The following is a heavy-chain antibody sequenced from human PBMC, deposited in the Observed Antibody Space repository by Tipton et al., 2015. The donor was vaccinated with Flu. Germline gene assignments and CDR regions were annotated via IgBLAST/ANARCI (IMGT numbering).Heavy chain of an antibody. CDR1: GYSISSGYY. Sequence: TLSLTCTVSGYSISSGYYWGWIRQPPGKGLEWIGGIYHSVSTCYNPPLKSRVTISVDTSKNQFSLKLSSVTAADTAVYYCARDKAAGVWGQGTTVTVSS. D-gene: IGHD6-13*01. V-gene: IGHV4-38-2*02. CDR3: ARDKAAGV. CDR2: IYHSVST. J-gene: IGHJ6*02.